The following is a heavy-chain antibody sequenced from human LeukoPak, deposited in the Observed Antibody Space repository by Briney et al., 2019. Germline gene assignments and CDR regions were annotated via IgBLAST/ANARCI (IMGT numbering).Heavy chain of an antibody. CDR3: VKSRIDRAGTSGYFDY. J-gene: IGHJ4*02. CDR1: GFTFSSYA. CDR2: ISGSGGST. D-gene: IGHD3-10*01. Sequence: PGGSLRLSCAACGFTFSSYAMSWVRQAPGKGLKWVSAISGSGGSTYYADSVKGRFTISRDNSKNTLYLQMNSLRAEDTAVYYCVKSRIDRAGTSGYFDYWGQGTLVTVSS. V-gene: IGHV3-23*01.